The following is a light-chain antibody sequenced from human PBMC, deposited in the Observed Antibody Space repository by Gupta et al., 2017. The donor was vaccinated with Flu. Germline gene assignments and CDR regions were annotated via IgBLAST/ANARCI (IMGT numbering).Light chain of an antibody. J-gene: IGLJ2*01. CDR3: TSYTSSGTLV. CDR1: SSDVGGYNY. V-gene: IGLV2-14*01. CDR2: EVS. Sequence: TSSDVGGYNYVSWYQQHPGKAPKLMIYEVSNRPSGVPNRFSGSKSGNTASLTISGLQAEDEADYYCTSYTSSGTLVFGGGTELTVL.